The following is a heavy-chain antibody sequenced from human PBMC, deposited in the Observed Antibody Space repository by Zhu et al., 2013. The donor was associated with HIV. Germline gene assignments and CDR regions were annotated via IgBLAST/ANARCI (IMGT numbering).Heavy chain of an antibody. D-gene: IGHD3-10*01. CDR1: GYTFRAHY. V-gene: IGHV1-2*02. J-gene: IGHJ4*02. CDR3: ATEGNPQQLLGGPQFYFDR. CDR2: ISPYNGAT. Sequence: QVHLVQSGAEVKEPGASVKVSCKASGYTFRAHYIHWVRQAPGQGLEWMGWISPYNGATLYAQKFQGRVTMTRDTSISTAYMELSRLRSDDTAVYYCATEGNPQQLLGGPQFYFDRWGQGTLVTVSS.